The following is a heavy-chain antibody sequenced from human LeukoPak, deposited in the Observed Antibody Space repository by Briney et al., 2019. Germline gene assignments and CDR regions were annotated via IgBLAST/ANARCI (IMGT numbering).Heavy chain of an antibody. CDR1: GFTFSTYR. V-gene: IGHV3-21*01. Sequence: GGSLRLSCAASGFTFSTYRMNWVRQAPGKGLEWVSSISSSSAYIYYAYSVKGRFTISRDNAKNSLFLQMNSLRVEDTAVYYCARRYGDYGRYFDYWGQGTLVTVS. CDR3: ARRYGDYGRYFDY. J-gene: IGHJ4*02. CDR2: ISSSSAYI. D-gene: IGHD4-17*01.